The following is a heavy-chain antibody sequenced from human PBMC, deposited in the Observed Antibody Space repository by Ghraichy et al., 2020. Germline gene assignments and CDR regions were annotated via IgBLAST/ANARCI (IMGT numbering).Heavy chain of an antibody. CDR1: GFSFHDYA. CDR2: ITADGVGT. D-gene: IGHD2-8*01. CDR3: AKAPETVRVYGMDV. J-gene: IGHJ6*02. Sequence: GGSLRLTCAASGFSFHDYAIHWVRQAPGKGLEWVSLITADGVGTYYADSVKGRFTISRDNGKNSLYLQMNSLRVEDTALYYCAKAPETVRVYGMDVWGQGHRVTGFS. V-gene: IGHV3-43*02.